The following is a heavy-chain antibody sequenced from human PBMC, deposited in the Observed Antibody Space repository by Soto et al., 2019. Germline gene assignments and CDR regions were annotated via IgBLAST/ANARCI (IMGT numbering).Heavy chain of an antibody. J-gene: IGHJ4*02. Sequence: QLQLQESGPGLMKPSETLSLTCTVSSGSISSSSYYWGWIRQPPGKGLEWIGSISYTGSAYYNPSLESRVTISVDTSKYQSSLKLSSVTATDTAVYYCTAQLDYWGQGTLVTVSS. V-gene: IGHV4-39*01. D-gene: IGHD2-2*01. CDR3: TAQLDY. CDR1: SGSISSSSYY. CDR2: ISYTGSA.